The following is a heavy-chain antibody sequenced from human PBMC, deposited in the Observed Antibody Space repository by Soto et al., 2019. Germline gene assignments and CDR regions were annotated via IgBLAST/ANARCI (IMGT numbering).Heavy chain of an antibody. CDR1: GYTFTSYG. CDR3: AKRRGYSNGEFDY. Sequence: QVQLVQSGAEVKKPGASVKVSCKASGYTFTSYGISWVRHAPGQGLEWMGWITAYNGNTNYAQKLPDRVTMTTDTSTSTAYRELRSLRSDDTAVYYCAKRRGYSNGEFDYWGQGTLVTVSS. V-gene: IGHV1-18*01. D-gene: IGHD5-18*01. CDR2: ITAYNGNT. J-gene: IGHJ4*02.